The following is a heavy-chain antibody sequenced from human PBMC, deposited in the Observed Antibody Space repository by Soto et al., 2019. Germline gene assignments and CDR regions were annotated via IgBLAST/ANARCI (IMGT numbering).Heavy chain of an antibody. D-gene: IGHD1-1*01. CDR2: ISAHNGNT. CDR1: GYTFTSYG. Sequence: QVHLVQSGAEVKKPGASVKVSCKCSGYTFTSYGITWVRQAPGQGLEWMGWISAHNGNTDYAQKVQRRVTVTRDPSTSPAYMELRSLRSDDTAVYYCARGRYGDYWGQGALVTVSS. J-gene: IGHJ4*02. CDR3: ARGRYGDY. V-gene: IGHV1-18*01.